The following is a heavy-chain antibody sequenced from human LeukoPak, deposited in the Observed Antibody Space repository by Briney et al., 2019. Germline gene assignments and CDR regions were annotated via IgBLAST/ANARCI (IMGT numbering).Heavy chain of an antibody. CDR1: GGSISSYY. J-gene: IGHJ6*02. CDR3: ARDAGSWYVSYYYYYGMDV. D-gene: IGHD6-13*01. Sequence: PSETLSLTCTVSGGSISSYYWSWNRQPPGKGLEWIGYIYYSGSTNYNPSLKSRVTISVDTSKNQFSLKLSSVTAADTAAYYCARDAGSWYVSYYYYYGMDVWGQGTTVTVSS. CDR2: IYYSGST. V-gene: IGHV4-59*01.